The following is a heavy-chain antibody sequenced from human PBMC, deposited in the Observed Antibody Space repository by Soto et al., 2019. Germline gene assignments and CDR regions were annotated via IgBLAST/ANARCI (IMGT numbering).Heavy chain of an antibody. D-gene: IGHD2-2*02. Sequence: EVQLVESGGGLVQPGGSLRLSCAASGFTFSSYAMHWVRQAAGKGLEYVSAISSNGGSTYYANSVKGRFTISRDNSKNTLYLQMGSLRAEDMAVYYCAVAGVPAATPRGWFDPWGQGTLVTVSS. CDR1: GFTFSSYA. V-gene: IGHV3-64*01. CDR3: AVAGVPAATPRGWFDP. J-gene: IGHJ5*02. CDR2: ISSNGGST.